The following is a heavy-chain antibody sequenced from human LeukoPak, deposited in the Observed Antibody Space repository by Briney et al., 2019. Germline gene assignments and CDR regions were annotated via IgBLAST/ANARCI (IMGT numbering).Heavy chain of an antibody. V-gene: IGHV3-33*06. Sequence: GGSLRLSCAASGFTFSSYGMHWVRQAPGKGLEWVAVIWYDGNNKNYADSVKGRFTISRDNSKNTLYLQMNSLRAADTAVYYCANDQNSGYYFDYWGQGTLVTVSS. CDR2: IWYDGNNK. J-gene: IGHJ4*02. CDR3: ANDQNSGYYFDY. CDR1: GFTFSSYG. D-gene: IGHD3-22*01.